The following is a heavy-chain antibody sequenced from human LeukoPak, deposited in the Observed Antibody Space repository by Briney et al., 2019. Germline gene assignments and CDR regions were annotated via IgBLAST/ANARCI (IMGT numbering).Heavy chain of an antibody. CDR2: IFPGDSDT. J-gene: IGHJ5*02. V-gene: IGHV5-51*01. Sequence: GESLKISCKGYGDRFTSYWVAWVRQMSGKGLELMGIIFPGDSDTRYSPSIQGQVTISVDRSISTAYLQWSSLKASDTAIYYCARRPLHSQNWLAPWGQGTLVTVSS. CDR3: ARRPLHSQNWLAP. CDR1: GDRFTSYW.